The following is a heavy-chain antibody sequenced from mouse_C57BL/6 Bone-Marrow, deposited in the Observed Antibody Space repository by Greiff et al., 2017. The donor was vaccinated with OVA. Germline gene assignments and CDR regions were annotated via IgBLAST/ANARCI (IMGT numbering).Heavy chain of an antibody. CDR3: LSVSLFSWFAY. D-gene: IGHD6-2*01. CDR2: IRSKSNNYAT. Sequence: EVQRVESGGGLVQPKGSLKLSCAASGFSFNTYAMNWVRQAPGKGLEWVARIRSKSNNYATSYADSVTDRFTISRDDSERMLYLQMKNLKTEDKSLFYFLSVSLFSWFAYWGQGTLVTVSA. J-gene: IGHJ3*01. CDR1: GFSFNTYA. V-gene: IGHV10-1*01.